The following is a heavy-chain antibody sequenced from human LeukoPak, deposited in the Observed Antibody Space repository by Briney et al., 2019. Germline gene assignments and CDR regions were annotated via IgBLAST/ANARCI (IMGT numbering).Heavy chain of an antibody. CDR1: GGTFSSYA. CDR2: IIPIFGTA. D-gene: IGHD4-11*01. Sequence: ASVKVSCKASGGTFSSYAISWVRQAPGQGLEWMGGIIPIFGTANYAQKFQGRVTITANESTSTAYMELSSLRSEDTAVYYCARGPLTVTTPYYFDYWGQGTLVTVSS. V-gene: IGHV1-69*13. CDR3: ARGPLTVTTPYYFDY. J-gene: IGHJ4*02.